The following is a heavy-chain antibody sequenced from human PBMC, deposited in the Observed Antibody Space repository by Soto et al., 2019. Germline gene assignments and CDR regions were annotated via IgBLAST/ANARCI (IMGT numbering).Heavy chain of an antibody. J-gene: IGHJ6*02. CDR2: IYYSGST. V-gene: IGHV4-30-4*01. CDR3: ARERQTYYDFWSGYGMGV. CDR1: GGSISSGDYY. D-gene: IGHD3-3*01. Sequence: PSETLSLTCTVSGGSISSGDYYWSWIRQPPGKGLEWIGYIYYSGSTYYNPSLKGRVTISVDTSKNQFSLKLSSVTAADTAVYYCARERQTYYDFWSGYGMGVWGQGTTVTVSS.